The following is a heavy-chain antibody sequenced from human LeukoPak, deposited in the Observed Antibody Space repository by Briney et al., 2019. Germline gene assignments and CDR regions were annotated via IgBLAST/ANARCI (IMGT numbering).Heavy chain of an antibody. Sequence: PGGSLRLSCAASGFTFSSYAMSWVRQAPGKGLEWVSAISGSGGSTYYADSVKGRFTISRDNSKNTLYLQMNSLRAEDTAVYYCAKDLSCSSTSCSDYWGQGTLVTASS. CDR2: ISGSGGST. D-gene: IGHD2-2*01. J-gene: IGHJ4*02. CDR1: GFTFSSYA. CDR3: AKDLSCSSTSCSDY. V-gene: IGHV3-23*01.